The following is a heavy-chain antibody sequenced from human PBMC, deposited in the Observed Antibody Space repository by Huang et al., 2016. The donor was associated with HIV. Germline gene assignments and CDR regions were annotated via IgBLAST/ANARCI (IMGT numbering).Heavy chain of an antibody. J-gene: IGHJ4*02. V-gene: IGHV1-69*13. CDR1: GGTFSKYA. CDR3: ARGQLDSYGDYDVLY. D-gene: IGHD4-17*01. CDR2: IIPMFGTP. Sequence: QVQLVQSGAEVKTPGSSVKVSCKASGGTFSKYAISWVRQAPGQGREGMGGIIPMFGTPNYARKFQGRVTITADDSTSTTYGEVSSLRSEDTALYYCARGQLDSYGDYDVLYWGQGTLVTVSS.